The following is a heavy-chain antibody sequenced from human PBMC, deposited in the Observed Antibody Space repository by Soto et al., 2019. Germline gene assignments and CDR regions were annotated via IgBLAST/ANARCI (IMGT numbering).Heavy chain of an antibody. CDR3: ARAPLRRLPFDP. Sequence: QVQLQESGPGLVKPSETLSLTCTVSGGSISSYYWSWIRQPPGKGLEWIGYIYYSGSTNYNPSLKSRVTISVDTSKNQFSLKLSSVTAADTAVYYCARAPLRRLPFDPWGQGTLVTVSS. CDR2: IYYSGST. D-gene: IGHD5-18*01. J-gene: IGHJ5*02. V-gene: IGHV4-59*01. CDR1: GGSISSYY.